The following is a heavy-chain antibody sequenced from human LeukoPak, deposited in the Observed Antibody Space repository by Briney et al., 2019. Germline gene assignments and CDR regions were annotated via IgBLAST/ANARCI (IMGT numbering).Heavy chain of an antibody. V-gene: IGHV4-59*01. CDR1: GGSISSYY. Sequence: PSETLSLTCTVSGGSISSYYWSWVRQPPGKGLEWIGYIYYSGSTNYNPSLKSRDTISVDTSKNQFSLKLSSVTAADTAVYYCARVTSWLVHYWGQGTLVTVSS. CDR2: IYYSGST. J-gene: IGHJ4*02. D-gene: IGHD6-19*01. CDR3: ARVTSWLVHY.